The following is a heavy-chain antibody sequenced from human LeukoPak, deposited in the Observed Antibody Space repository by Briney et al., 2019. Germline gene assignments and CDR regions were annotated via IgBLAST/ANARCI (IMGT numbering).Heavy chain of an antibody. CDR2: IYTSGST. V-gene: IGHV4-4*07. CDR3: ARDPRMASAFDI. J-gene: IGHJ3*02. D-gene: IGHD5-24*01. Sequence: SETLSLTCTVSGGSISSYYWSWIRQPAGKGLEWIGRIYTSGSTNYNPSLKSRVTMSVDTSKNQFSPTLSSVTAADTAVYYCARDPRMASAFDIWGQGTMVTVSS. CDR1: GGSISSYY.